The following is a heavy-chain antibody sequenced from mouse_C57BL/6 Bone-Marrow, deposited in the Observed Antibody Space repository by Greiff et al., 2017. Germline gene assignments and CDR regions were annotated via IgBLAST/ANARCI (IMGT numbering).Heavy chain of an antibody. Sequence: QVQLQQPGAELVKPGASVKLSCTASGYTFTSYWMHWVKQRPGQGLEWIGMIHPNSGSTKYNEKFKSKATMTVDKSSSTAYMQLSSLTSEDSAVYYCARVYGSSYSFAYWGQGTLVTVSA. CDR1: GYTFTSYW. V-gene: IGHV1-64*01. D-gene: IGHD1-1*01. CDR2: IHPNSGST. CDR3: ARVYGSSYSFAY. J-gene: IGHJ3*01.